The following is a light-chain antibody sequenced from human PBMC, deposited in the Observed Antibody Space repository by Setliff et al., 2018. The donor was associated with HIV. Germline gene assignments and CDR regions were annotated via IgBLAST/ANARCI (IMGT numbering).Light chain of an antibody. J-gene: IGLJ1*01. CDR3: AAWDDSLNGFV. CDR2: SDN. Sequence: QSVLTQPPSASGTPGQRVTISCSGSNSNIGSGTVNWYQQLPGTAPKLLIYSDNRRPSGVPDRFSGSKSGTSASLAISGLQSEDEGDYNCAAWDDSLNGFVFGTGTKVTVL. CDR1: NSNIGSGT. V-gene: IGLV1-44*01.